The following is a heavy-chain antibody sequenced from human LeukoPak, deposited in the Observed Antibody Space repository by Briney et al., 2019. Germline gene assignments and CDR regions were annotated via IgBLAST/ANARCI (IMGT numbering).Heavy chain of an antibody. D-gene: IGHD2-2*01. J-gene: IGHJ6*04. Sequence: GGSVRLSCAASGFTVSSNYSSWVRQAPGKGLEGVAVIYRGGGTYHADPVIGRVTISRDKSKNKLYLQMNSLRAEDTAVYYCARDSSSCSTSCYPDYYGMDVWGKGTTVSVSS. CDR2: IYRGGGT. CDR3: ARDSSSCSTSCYPDYYGMDV. CDR1: GFTVSSNY. V-gene: IGHV3-53*01.